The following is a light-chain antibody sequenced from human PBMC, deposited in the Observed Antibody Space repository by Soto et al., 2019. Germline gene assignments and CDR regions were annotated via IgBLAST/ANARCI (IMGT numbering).Light chain of an antibody. J-gene: IGLJ1*01. CDR3: ATWNDGVFV. Sequence: QSVLTQPPSASGTPGQRVTISCSGSTFNIGRSTVSWYQQFPGAAPKLLIYGNTQRPLGVPVRFSGSKSDTSASLAISGLQSEDEADYYCATWNDGVFVFGLGTKVTVL. CDR2: GNT. CDR1: TFNIGRST. V-gene: IGLV1-44*01.